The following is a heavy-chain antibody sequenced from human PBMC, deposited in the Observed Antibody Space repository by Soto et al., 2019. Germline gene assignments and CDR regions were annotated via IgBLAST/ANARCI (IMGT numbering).Heavy chain of an antibody. CDR3: ARDMRRVHYYDGMEV. J-gene: IGHJ6*02. CDR2: INSDGSST. Sequence: GGSLRLSCAASGFTFSSYWMHWVRQAPGKGLVWVSHINSDGSSTTYADSVKGRFTISRDNAKNTLFLQMNSLRAEDTAVYFCARDMRRVHYYDGMEVWGQGTTVTVSS. V-gene: IGHV3-74*01. CDR1: GFTFSSYW. D-gene: IGHD2-2*01.